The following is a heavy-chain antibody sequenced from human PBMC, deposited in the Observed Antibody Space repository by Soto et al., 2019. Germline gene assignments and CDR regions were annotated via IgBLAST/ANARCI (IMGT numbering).Heavy chain of an antibody. V-gene: IGHV1-18*04. CDR1: GYTFTSYG. Sequence: ASVKVSCKASGYTFTSYGISWVRQAPGQGLEWMGWISAYNGNTNYAQKLQGRVTMTTDTSTSTAYMELRSLRSDDTAVYYCARDLWQLGVYYYYYYGMDVWGQGTTGTVS. D-gene: IGHD6-6*01. J-gene: IGHJ6*02. CDR3: ARDLWQLGVYYYYYYGMDV. CDR2: ISAYNGNT.